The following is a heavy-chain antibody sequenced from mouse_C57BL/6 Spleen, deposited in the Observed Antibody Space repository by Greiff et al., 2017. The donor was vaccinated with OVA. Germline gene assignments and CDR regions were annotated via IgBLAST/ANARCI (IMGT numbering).Heavy chain of an antibody. CDR2: IHPNSGST. Sequence: QVQLQQPGAELVKPGASVKLSCKASGYTFTSYWMHWVKQRPGQGLEWIGMIHPNSGSTNYNEKFKSKATLTVDKSSSTAYMQLSSLTSEDSAVYYCARITTVVAHWYCDVWGTGTTVTVSS. V-gene: IGHV1-64*01. CDR3: ARITTVVAHWYCDV. D-gene: IGHD1-1*01. J-gene: IGHJ1*03. CDR1: GYTFTSYW.